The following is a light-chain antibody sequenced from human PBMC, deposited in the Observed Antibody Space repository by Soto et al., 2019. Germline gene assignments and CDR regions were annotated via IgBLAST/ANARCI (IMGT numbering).Light chain of an antibody. CDR2: DAS. CDR3: QQYHNWPIT. CDR1: QSIGTY. V-gene: IGKV3-15*01. Sequence: EIVLTQSPATLSLSPGERATLSCRASQSIGTYLAWYQQKPGQAPRILMYDASTRATGVPARFSGSGSGTEFTLTISSLQSEDFAVYYCQQYHNWPITFGQGTRLEIK. J-gene: IGKJ5*01.